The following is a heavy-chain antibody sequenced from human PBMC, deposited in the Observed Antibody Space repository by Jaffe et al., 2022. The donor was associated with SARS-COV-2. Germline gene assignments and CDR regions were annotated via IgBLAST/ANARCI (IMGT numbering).Heavy chain of an antibody. Sequence: QVQLQESGPGLVKPSQTLSLTCSVAGDSITGGDYFWSWIRQPAGGGLEWIGRVHATGSANYNPSLQSRVTVSLDTSKNQISLRMNSVTAADTAIYYCARDMVVAGKLLYWFDPWGRGILVTVSS. D-gene: IGHD6-19*01. CDR3: ARDMVVAGKLLYWFDP. V-gene: IGHV4-61*02. J-gene: IGHJ5*02. CDR2: VHATGSA. CDR1: GDSITGGDYF.